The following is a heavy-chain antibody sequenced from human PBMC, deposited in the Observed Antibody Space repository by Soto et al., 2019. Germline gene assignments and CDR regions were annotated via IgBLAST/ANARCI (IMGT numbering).Heavy chain of an antibody. Sequence: EVQLVESGGGLVKPGGSLRLSCAASGFTFSSYSINWVRQAPGKGLEWVSSISSSSSYIYYADSVKGRFTSSRDNAKNSLYLQMNSLRAEDTAVYYCSRLQAYCGGDCYPAGLGYWGQGTLVTVSS. CDR1: GFTFSSYS. J-gene: IGHJ4*02. V-gene: IGHV3-21*01. CDR2: ISSSSSYI. CDR3: SRLQAYCGGDCYPAGLGY. D-gene: IGHD2-21*02.